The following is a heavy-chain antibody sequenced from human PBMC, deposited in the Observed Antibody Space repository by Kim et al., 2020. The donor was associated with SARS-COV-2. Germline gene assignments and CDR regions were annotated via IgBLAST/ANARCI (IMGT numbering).Heavy chain of an antibody. J-gene: IGHJ4*02. CDR3: ARDLYYYDSSGYYYPYYFDY. CDR1: GFTFSSYW. CDR2: INSDGSST. V-gene: IGHV3-74*01. Sequence: GGSLRLSCAASGFTFSSYWMHWVRQAPGKGLVWVSRINSDGSSTSYADSVKGRFTISRDNAKNTLYLQMNSLRAEDTAVYYCARDLYYYDSSGYYYPYYFDYWGQGTLVTVSS. D-gene: IGHD3-22*01.